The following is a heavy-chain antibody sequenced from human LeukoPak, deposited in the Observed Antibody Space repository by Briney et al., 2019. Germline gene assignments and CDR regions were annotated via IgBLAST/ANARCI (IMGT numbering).Heavy chain of an antibody. CDR3: AKDLFVGATHYYFDY. CDR1: GFTLSSYE. CDR2: IDYSGDSP. D-gene: IGHD1-26*01. Sequence: GGSLRLSCTGSGFTLSSYEMTWIRQAPGKGLEWVSSIDYSGDSPYYADSVKGRFTISRDNSKNTLYLQMNSLRAEDTAVYYCAKDLFVGATHYYFDYWGQGTLVTVSS. J-gene: IGHJ4*02. V-gene: IGHV3-23*01.